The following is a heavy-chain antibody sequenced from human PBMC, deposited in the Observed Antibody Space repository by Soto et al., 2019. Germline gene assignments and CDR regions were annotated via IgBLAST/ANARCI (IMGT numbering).Heavy chain of an antibody. J-gene: IGHJ4*02. Sequence: SETLSLTCAVYGGSFSGYYWSWIRQPPGKGLEWIGYIYYSGSTNYNPSLKSRVTISVDTSKNQFSLKLSSVTAADTAVYYCARADDYGDYGLDYWGQGTLVTVSS. D-gene: IGHD4-17*01. CDR1: GGSFSGYY. CDR2: IYYSGST. CDR3: ARADDYGDYGLDY. V-gene: IGHV4-59*08.